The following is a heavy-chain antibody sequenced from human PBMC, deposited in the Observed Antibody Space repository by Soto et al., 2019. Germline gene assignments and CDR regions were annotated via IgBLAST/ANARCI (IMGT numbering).Heavy chain of an antibody. CDR1: GYSFTSYW. D-gene: IGHD3-22*01. Sequence: GESLKISCKGSGYSFTSYWIGWVRQMPGKGLEWMGIIYPGDSDTRYSPSFQGQVTISRDNAKNTLYMQMSSLRAEDTAVYYCARAPYDRRGGYWGQGTLVTVSS. V-gene: IGHV5-51*01. CDR3: ARAPYDRRGGY. CDR2: IYPGDSDT. J-gene: IGHJ4*02.